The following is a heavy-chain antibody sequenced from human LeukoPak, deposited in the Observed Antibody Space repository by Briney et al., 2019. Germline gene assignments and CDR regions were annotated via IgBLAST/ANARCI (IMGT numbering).Heavy chain of an antibody. Sequence: ASVKVSCKASGYTFTVYYMHWVRQAPGQGLEWMGWINPNSGGTNYAQKFQGRVTMTRDTSISTAYMELSRLRSDDTAVYYCARASMVRGVIDAFDIWGQGTMVTVSS. CDR1: GYTFTVYY. D-gene: IGHD3-10*01. CDR2: INPNSGGT. CDR3: ARASMVRGVIDAFDI. V-gene: IGHV1-2*02. J-gene: IGHJ3*02.